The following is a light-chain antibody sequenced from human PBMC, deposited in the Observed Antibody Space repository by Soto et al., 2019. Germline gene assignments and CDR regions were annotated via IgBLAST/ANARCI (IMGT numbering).Light chain of an antibody. CDR2: AAS. V-gene: IGKV1-39*01. CDR3: QQSYSTPVE. J-gene: IGKJ1*01. Sequence: DIQMTQSPSSLSASVGDRVTITCRASQSISSYLNWYQQKPGKAPKLLIYAASSLQSGVPSRFSGSGSGTDFTLIISSLQPEDFATYYCQQSYSTPVEFCQGTKLEIK. CDR1: QSISSY.